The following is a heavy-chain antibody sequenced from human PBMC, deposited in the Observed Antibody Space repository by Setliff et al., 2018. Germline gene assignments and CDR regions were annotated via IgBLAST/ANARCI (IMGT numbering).Heavy chain of an antibody. V-gene: IGHV4-39*01. CDR3: ARHKSNGSGSYPSLYMDV. Sequence: SETLSLTCTVSGDSIARSYLYWGWIRQPPGKGLEWIATMYYSGKTFYIPSLKSRLIISVGAPDNQFSVKLSSVTAADTAVYYCARHKSNGSGSYPSLYMDVWGKGIMVTVSS. J-gene: IGHJ6*03. CDR2: MYYSGKT. D-gene: IGHD3-10*01. CDR1: GDSIARSYLY.